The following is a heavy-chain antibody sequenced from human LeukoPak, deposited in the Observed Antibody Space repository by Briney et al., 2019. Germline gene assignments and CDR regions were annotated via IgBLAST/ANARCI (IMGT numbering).Heavy chain of an antibody. D-gene: IGHD5-18*01. Sequence: GSPRLSCAGSGFTATTNYMSWIRQPPGKGLEWIGEINHSGSTNYNPSLKSRVTISVDTSKNQFSLKLSSVTAADTAVYYCAREIAGYSYGFRYYFDYWGQGTLVTVSS. CDR1: GFTATTNY. CDR2: INHSGST. J-gene: IGHJ4*02. V-gene: IGHV4-34*01. CDR3: AREIAGYSYGFRYYFDY.